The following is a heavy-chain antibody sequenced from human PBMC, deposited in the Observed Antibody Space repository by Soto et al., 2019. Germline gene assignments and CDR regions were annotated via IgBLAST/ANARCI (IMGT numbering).Heavy chain of an antibody. Sequence: QVQLVQSGAEVKKPGSSVKVSCKASGGTFSSYAISWVRQAPGQGLEWMGGIIPIFGTANYAQKVQGRVTITADESTSTAYMELSSLRSEDTAVYYCARWAYDYVWGSYRQGGFFDYWGQGTLVTVSS. J-gene: IGHJ4*02. D-gene: IGHD3-16*02. CDR1: GGTFSSYA. V-gene: IGHV1-69*01. CDR2: IIPIFGTA. CDR3: ARWAYDYVWGSYRQGGFFDY.